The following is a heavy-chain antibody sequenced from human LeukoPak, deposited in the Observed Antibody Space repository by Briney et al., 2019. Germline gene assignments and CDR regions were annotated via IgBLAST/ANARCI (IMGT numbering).Heavy chain of an antibody. D-gene: IGHD2-2*01. CDR3: ARDRTYCSSPSCLRGPFDY. J-gene: IGHJ4*02. CDR2: ISAYNGNT. Sequence: ASVKVSCKASGYTFTSYGISWVRQAPGQGLEWMGWISAYNGNTNYAQNLQGRVTMTTDTSTSTAYMELRSLRSDDTAVYYCARDRTYCSSPSCLRGPFDYWGQGALVVVSS. V-gene: IGHV1-18*01. CDR1: GYTFTSYG.